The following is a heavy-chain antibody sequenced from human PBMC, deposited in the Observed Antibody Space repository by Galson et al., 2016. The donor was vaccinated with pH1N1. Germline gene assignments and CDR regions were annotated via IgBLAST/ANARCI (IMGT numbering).Heavy chain of an antibody. CDR3: ARGDGSTQYNHYGVDV. CDR1: GGTFNKYA. Sequence: SVKVSCKASGGTFNKYAISWIRQAPGQGLEWMGGIIPIFRTTKYAQRFQGRVTITADEFTSVAYMELSSLRSEDTAVYYCARGDGSTQYNHYGVDVWDQGTTVTVSS. CDR2: IIPIFRTT. J-gene: IGHJ6*02. V-gene: IGHV1-69*13. D-gene: IGHD1-26*01.